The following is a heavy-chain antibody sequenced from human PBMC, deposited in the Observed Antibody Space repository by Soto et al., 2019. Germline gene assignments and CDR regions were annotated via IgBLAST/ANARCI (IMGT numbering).Heavy chain of an antibody. V-gene: IGHV4-59*01. J-gene: IGHJ6*02. CDR2: IYYSGST. CDR3: ASDRSSGWGQGYGMDV. Sequence: PSETLSLTCTVSGGSISTYYWSWIRQPPGKGLEWIGYIYYSGSTSYNPSLKSRVTISVDMSKNQFSLKLRSVAAADTAVYYCASDRSSGWGQGYGMDVWGQGTTVTVSS. D-gene: IGHD6-19*01. CDR1: GGSISTYY.